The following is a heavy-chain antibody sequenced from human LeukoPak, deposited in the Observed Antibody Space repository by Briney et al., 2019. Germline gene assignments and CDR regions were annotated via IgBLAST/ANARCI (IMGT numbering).Heavy chain of an antibody. D-gene: IGHD2-15*01. CDR2: ITISRTTI. Sequence: GGSLRLSSAASGFTFSNYNMHWVRQAPGKGLQWVSYITISRTTIYYADSVKGRFTISRDYAKNTLYLQMNSLRAEDTAVYYCASGGVYCTSAVDYWGQGTLVTVSS. V-gene: IGHV3-48*04. J-gene: IGHJ4*02. CDR1: GFTFSNYN. CDR3: ASGGVYCTSAVDY.